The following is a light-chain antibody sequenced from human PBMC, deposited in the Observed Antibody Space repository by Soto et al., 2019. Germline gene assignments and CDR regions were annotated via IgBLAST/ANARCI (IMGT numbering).Light chain of an antibody. Sequence: EIVMTQSPATQSVSPGERATLSCRASQSVSSNLAWYQQRPGQAPRLLIYGASTRATGIPARFSGSGSGTDFTLTISSLQSEDFAVYYCQQYNNWPETFGQGTKVEVK. CDR1: QSVSSN. CDR3: QQYNNWPET. V-gene: IGKV3-15*01. CDR2: GAS. J-gene: IGKJ1*01.